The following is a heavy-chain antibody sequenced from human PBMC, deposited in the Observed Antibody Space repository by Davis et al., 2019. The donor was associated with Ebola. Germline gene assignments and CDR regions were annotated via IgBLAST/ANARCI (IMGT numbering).Heavy chain of an antibody. V-gene: IGHV4-59*01. CDR3: ASQLGISWFDP. Sequence: SETLSLTCTVSGGSISSYYWSWIRQPPGKGLEWIGYIYYSGSTNYNPSLKSRVTISVDTSKNQFSLKLSSVTAADTAVYYCASQLGISWFDPWGQGTLVTVSS. J-gene: IGHJ5*02. D-gene: IGHD6-13*01. CDR1: GGSISSYY. CDR2: IYYSGST.